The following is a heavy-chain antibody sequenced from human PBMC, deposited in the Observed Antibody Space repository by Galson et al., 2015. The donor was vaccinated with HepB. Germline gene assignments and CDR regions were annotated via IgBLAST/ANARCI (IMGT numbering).Heavy chain of an antibody. D-gene: IGHD2-8*01. V-gene: IGHV3-73*01. CDR2: IRSKANSYAT. Sequence: SLRLSCAASGFTFSGSAMHWVRQASGKGLEWVGRIRSKANSYATAYAASVKGRFTISRDDSKNTAYLQMNSLKTEDTAVYYCTRHEIGDIVLNALARGFDPWGQGTLVTVSS. CDR3: TRHEIGDIVLNALARGFDP. CDR1: GFTFSGSA. J-gene: IGHJ5*02.